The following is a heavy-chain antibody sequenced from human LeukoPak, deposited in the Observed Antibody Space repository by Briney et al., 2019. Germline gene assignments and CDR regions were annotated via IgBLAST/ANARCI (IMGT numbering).Heavy chain of an antibody. D-gene: IGHD3-22*01. CDR1: GFTFSSFW. CDR2: IKEDGSEK. CDR3: AKMLLNYYDASGGAFDI. J-gene: IGHJ3*02. Sequence: GGSLRLSCAASGFTFSSFWMNWVRQAPGKGLEWVANIKEDGSEKYYVDSVKGRFTISRDNSKNTLYLQMHSLRAEDTAVYYCAKMLLNYYDASGGAFDIWGQGTMVTVSS. V-gene: IGHV3-7*03.